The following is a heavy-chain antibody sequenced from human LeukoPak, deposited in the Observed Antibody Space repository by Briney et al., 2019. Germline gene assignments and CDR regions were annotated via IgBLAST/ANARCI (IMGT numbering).Heavy chain of an antibody. CDR2: IIPIFGTA. D-gene: IGHD6-19*01. J-gene: IGHJ6*03. CDR1: GGTVSSYA. V-gene: IGHV1-69*05. Sequence: SVKVSCKASGGTVSSYAISWVRQAPGQGLEWMGGIIPIFGTANYAQKFQGRVTITTDESTSTAYMELSSLRSEDTAVYYCATVSLYSSGWLYYYYYYMDVWGKGTTVTVSS. CDR3: ATVSLYSSGWLYYYYYYMDV.